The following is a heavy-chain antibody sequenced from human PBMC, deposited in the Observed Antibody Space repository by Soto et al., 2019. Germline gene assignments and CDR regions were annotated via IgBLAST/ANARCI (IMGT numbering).Heavy chain of an antibody. V-gene: IGHV4-59*08. CDR3: ARHYPIGNNWNYFDY. CDR2: IFYTGST. Sequence: PSETLSLTCTVSDGSISSYCLGWIRQPPGKGLEWIGYIFYTGSTNYNPSLKSRVTISVDTSKNQFSLKLSSVTAADTAVYYCARHYPIGNNWNYFDYWGQGTLVTVSS. J-gene: IGHJ4*02. D-gene: IGHD1-1*01. CDR1: DGSISSYC.